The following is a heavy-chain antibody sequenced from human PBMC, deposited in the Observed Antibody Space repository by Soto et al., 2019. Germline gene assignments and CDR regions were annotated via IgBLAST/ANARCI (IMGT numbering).Heavy chain of an antibody. Sequence: PSETLSLTCTVSGDSITGSNFYWGWIRQPPGKGLEWLGSIFYSGSTFYNPALKSRVTFSVDPSKNHFSLKLSSVTAADTAVYYCARHKTTLLTVVSAFDPWGQGTRVTVSS. CDR2: IFYSGST. J-gene: IGHJ5*02. D-gene: IGHD3-22*01. V-gene: IGHV4-39*02. CDR1: GDSITGSNFY. CDR3: ARHKTTLLTVVSAFDP.